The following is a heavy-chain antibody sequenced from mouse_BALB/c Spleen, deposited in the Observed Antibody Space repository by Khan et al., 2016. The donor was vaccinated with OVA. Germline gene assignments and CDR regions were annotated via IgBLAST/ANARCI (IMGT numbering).Heavy chain of an antibody. CDR3: ARGGYGSFGY. CDR1: GYIFTSYM. V-gene: IGHV1-4*01. J-gene: IGHJ3*01. D-gene: IGHD1-1*01. CDR2: INPSSDYN. Sequence: QVQLKESGAELARPGASVKMSCKAPGYIFTSYMIHWVKQRPGQGLEWIGDINPSSDYNNYNQKFKDKATLTADKSSSTAYMQLSSLTSEDSAVYYCARGGYGSFGYWGQGTLVTVSA.